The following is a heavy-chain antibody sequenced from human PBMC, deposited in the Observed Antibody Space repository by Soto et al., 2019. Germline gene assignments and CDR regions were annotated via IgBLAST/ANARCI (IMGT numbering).Heavy chain of an antibody. D-gene: IGHD1-26*01. CDR1: GGTFSSYA. J-gene: IGHJ6*02. CDR2: IIPIFGTA. V-gene: IGHV1-69*13. CDR3: AREAVGATTSYYYYGMDV. Sequence: SVKVSCKASGGTFSSYAISWVRQAPGQGLEWMGGIIPIFGTANYAQKFQGRVTITADESTSTAYMELSSLRSEDTAVYYCAREAVGATTSYYYYGMDVWGQGTTVTVSS.